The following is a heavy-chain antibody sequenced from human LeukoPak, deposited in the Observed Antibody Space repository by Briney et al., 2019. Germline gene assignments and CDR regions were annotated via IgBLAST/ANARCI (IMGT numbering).Heavy chain of an antibody. CDR3: ATAWGPYPRALRWRTAVMAV. V-gene: IGHV3-23*01. D-gene: IGHD3-16*01. J-gene: IGHJ6*02. Sequence: GGSLRLSCAVSGLTFNNYAMSWVRQAPGKGLEWVSAISKSGDHTYYAASAKGRFTIYRDNSKNTQYLQMNSLRAEDTAVYYSATAWGPYPRALRWRTAVMAVCGQAPTATVS. CDR2: ISKSGDHT. CDR1: GLTFNNYA.